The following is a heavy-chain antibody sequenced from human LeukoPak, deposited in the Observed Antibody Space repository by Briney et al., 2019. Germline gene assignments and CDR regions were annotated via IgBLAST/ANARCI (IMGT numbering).Heavy chain of an antibody. Sequence: GGSLILSCAASGFTFRSYWMHWVRQAPGKGLVWVSRINSDGSSTSYADSVKGRFTISRDNAKNTLYRQMNSLRAEDAAVYYCSSGYSLDYWGQGTLVTVSS. CDR2: INSDGSST. CDR3: SSGYSLDY. D-gene: IGHD3-22*01. J-gene: IGHJ4*02. V-gene: IGHV3-74*01. CDR1: GFTFRSYW.